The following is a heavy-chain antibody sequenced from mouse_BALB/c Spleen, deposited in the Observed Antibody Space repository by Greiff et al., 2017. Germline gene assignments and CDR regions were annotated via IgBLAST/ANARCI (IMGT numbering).Heavy chain of an antibody. Sequence: EVKVEESGPGLVKPSQSLSLTCTVTGYSITSDYAWNWIRQFPGSKLEWMGYISYSGSTSYNPSLKSRISITRDTSKNQFFLQLNSVTTEDTATYSCARGGNYPFDYWGQGTTLTVSS. V-gene: IGHV3-2*02. CDR2: ISYSGST. J-gene: IGHJ2*01. CDR1: GYSITSDYA. CDR3: ARGGNYPFDY. D-gene: IGHD2-1*01.